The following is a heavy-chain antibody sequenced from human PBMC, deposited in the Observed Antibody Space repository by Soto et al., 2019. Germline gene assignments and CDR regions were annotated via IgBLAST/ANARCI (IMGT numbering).Heavy chain of an antibody. V-gene: IGHV3-74*01. J-gene: IGHJ6*02. CDR3: ARELTAFGMDV. CDR2: LNSDGTDT. Sequence: EVQLVESGGGLVQPGGSLRLSCAASGFSFSSYWMHWVRQAPGSGLVWVSRLNSDGTDTDYADSVKGRFTSSRDTAKDTLYLQMNSLRTGDAAVYYCARELTAFGMDVWGQGTTVTVSS. D-gene: IGHD3-9*01. CDR1: GFSFSSYW.